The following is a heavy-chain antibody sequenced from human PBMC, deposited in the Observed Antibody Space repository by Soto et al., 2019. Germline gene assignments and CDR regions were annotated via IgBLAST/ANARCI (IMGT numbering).Heavy chain of an antibody. CDR3: ARGNHRWLPLWYFDL. Sequence: QVQLVQSGAEVKKPGSSVKVSCKASGGTFSNYPISWVRQAPGQGLEWMGGIIPIFGTVNYAQKFQGRVTITADESTSPAYMELSSLRSADRAVYYCARGNHRWLPLWYFDLWGRGTLVTASS. CDR2: IIPIFGTV. D-gene: IGHD5-12*01. CDR1: GGTFSNYP. J-gene: IGHJ2*01. V-gene: IGHV1-69*12.